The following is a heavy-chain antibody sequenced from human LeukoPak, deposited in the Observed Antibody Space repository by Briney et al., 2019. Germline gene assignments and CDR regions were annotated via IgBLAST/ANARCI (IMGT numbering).Heavy chain of an antibody. CDR1: GGSISSYY. D-gene: IGHD4-23*01. CDR2: IYYSGST. Sequence: SETLSLTCTVSGGSISSYYWGWIRQPPGKGLEWIGSIYYSGSTYYNPSLKSRVTISVDTSKNQFSLKLSSVTAADTAVYYCARQNGGYYFDYWGQGTLVTVSS. CDR3: ARQNGGYYFDY. V-gene: IGHV4-39*01. J-gene: IGHJ4*02.